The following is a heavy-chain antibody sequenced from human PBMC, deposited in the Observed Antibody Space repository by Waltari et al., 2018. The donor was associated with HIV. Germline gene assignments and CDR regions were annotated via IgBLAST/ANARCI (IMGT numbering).Heavy chain of an antibody. Sequence: EVQLVESGGGLVQPGGSLRLSCAASGFTFSSYEMNWVRQAPGTGLEWVSYISRSGSPIHSADSVKGRFTISSDNAKNSLYLRMNSLSAEDTAVYYCARAHITMIRGGNAFDIWGQGTMVTVSS. V-gene: IGHV3-48*03. J-gene: IGHJ3*02. CDR3: ARAHITMIRGGNAFDI. D-gene: IGHD3-10*01. CDR2: ISRSGSPI. CDR1: GFTFSSYE.